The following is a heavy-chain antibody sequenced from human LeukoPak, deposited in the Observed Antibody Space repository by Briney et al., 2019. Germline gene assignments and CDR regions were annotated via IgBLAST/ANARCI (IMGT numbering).Heavy chain of an antibody. CDR3: ARVYYYDSSGYGGVFVDY. J-gene: IGHJ4*02. CDR2: INHSGST. CDR1: GGSFSGYC. D-gene: IGHD3-22*01. V-gene: IGHV4-34*01. Sequence: SETLSLTCAVYGGSFSGYCWSWIRRPPGKGLEWIGEINHSGSTNYNPSLKSRVTISVDTSKNQFSLKLSSVTAADTAVYCCARVYYYDSSGYGGVFVDYWGQGTLVTVSS.